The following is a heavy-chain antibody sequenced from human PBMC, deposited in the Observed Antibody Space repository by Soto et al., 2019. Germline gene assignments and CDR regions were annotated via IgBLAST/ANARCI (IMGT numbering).Heavy chain of an antibody. CDR2: IYYSGST. CDR1: GGSISSGGYY. V-gene: IGHV4-31*03. Sequence: SETLSLTCTVSGGSISSGGYYWSWIRQHPGKGLEWIGYIYYSGSTYYNPSLKSRVTISVDTSKNQFSLKLSSVTAADTAVYYCARARTPLLEQQLVPDYWGQGTLVTVSS. CDR3: ARARTPLLEQQLVPDY. D-gene: IGHD6-13*01. J-gene: IGHJ4*02.